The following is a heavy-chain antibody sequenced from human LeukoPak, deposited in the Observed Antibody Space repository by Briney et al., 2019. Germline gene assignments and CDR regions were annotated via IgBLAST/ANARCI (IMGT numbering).Heavy chain of an antibody. V-gene: IGHV3-72*01. CDR3: TTGLTGTTDY. Sequence: SGGSLRLSCAASGFTFSDHYMDWVRQAPGKGLEWVGRTRNKANSHTTEYAASVKGRLTISRDDSKNSLYLQMNSLKTEDTAVYYCTTGLTGTTDYWGQGTLVTVSS. CDR1: GFTFSDHY. CDR2: TRNKANSHTT. D-gene: IGHD1-7*01. J-gene: IGHJ4*02.